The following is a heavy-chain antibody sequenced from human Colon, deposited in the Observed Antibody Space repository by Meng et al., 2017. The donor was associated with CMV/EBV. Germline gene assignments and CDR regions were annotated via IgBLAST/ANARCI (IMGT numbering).Heavy chain of an antibody. V-gene: IGHV3-23*01. D-gene: IGHD3-3*02. CDR2: IVDTADRA. Sequence: GESLKISCAASGSDIVSYGMTWVRQAPGKGLEWVSSIVDTADRAHYADSVRGRFTISRDNSNYMLYLEMNSVRAEDTAVYYCAKLTYWDFGSEYYALDTWGQGTLVTVSS. J-gene: IGHJ5*02. CDR1: GSDIVSYG. CDR3: AKLTYWDFGSEYYALDT.